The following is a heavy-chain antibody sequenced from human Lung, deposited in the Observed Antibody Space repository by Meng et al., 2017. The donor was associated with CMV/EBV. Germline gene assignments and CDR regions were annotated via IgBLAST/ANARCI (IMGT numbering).Heavy chain of an antibody. CDR3: ARQRPVLDAFEI. Sequence: GSLRLSCTVSGGSISSSSYYWGWIRQPPGKGLEWIGSIYYSGSTYYNPSLKSRVTISVDTSKNQFSLKLSSVTAADTAVYYCARQRPVLDAFEIWGQGTMVTVSS. J-gene: IGHJ3*02. D-gene: IGHD3-3*01. V-gene: IGHV4-39*01. CDR1: GGSISSSSYY. CDR2: IYYSGST.